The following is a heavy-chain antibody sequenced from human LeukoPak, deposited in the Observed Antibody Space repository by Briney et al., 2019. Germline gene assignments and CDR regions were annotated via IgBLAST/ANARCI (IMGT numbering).Heavy chain of an antibody. CDR1: GFTFSSYA. J-gene: IGHJ4*02. CDR3: AKLQLYYDILTGPLVDH. Sequence: PGGSLRLSCAASGFTFSSYAMSWVRQAPGKGLEWVAFIRYDGSDKYYADSVKGRFTISRDNSKNTLYLQMNSLRAEDTAVYYCAKLQLYYDILTGPLVDHWGQGTLVSVSS. D-gene: IGHD3-9*01. CDR2: IRYDGSDK. V-gene: IGHV3-30*02.